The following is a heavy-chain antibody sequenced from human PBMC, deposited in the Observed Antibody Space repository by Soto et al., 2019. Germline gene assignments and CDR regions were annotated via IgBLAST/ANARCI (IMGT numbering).Heavy chain of an antibody. D-gene: IGHD2-2*03. V-gene: IGHV1-18*01. CDR2: ISVYNGDT. Sequence: QVHLVQSGAEVKKPGASVKVSCKASGYIFTSYGISWVRQAPGQGLEWMGWISVYNGDTRYAQKGQGRVTITADPYTNTAYMELRTLRSDDTAVYYCARRSGFCSSTSCYDDYWGQGTLVTVSS. J-gene: IGHJ4*02. CDR1: GYIFTSYG. CDR3: ARRSGFCSSTSCYDDY.